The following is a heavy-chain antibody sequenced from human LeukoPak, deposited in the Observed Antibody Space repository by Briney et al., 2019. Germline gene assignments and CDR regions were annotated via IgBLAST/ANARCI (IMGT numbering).Heavy chain of an antibody. Sequence: ASVKVSCKASGYTFTSNAMHWVRQAPGQGLEWMGGIIPIFGTANYAQKFQGRVTITADESTSTAYMELSSLRSEDTAVYYCARGDARQTRLLQAFDYWGQGTLVTVSS. J-gene: IGHJ4*02. V-gene: IGHV1-69*13. CDR3: ARGDARQTRLLQAFDY. CDR1: GYTFTSNA. CDR2: IIPIFGTA. D-gene: IGHD3-22*01.